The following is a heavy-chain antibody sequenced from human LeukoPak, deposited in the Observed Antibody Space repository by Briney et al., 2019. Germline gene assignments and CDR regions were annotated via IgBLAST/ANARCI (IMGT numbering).Heavy chain of an antibody. CDR2: ISSSSSTI. CDR1: GFTFSSCS. CDR3: AKDLGASSGWGYFDY. J-gene: IGHJ4*02. D-gene: IGHD6-19*01. V-gene: IGHV3-48*01. Sequence: GGSLRLSCAASGFTFSSCSMNWVRQAPGKGLEWVSYISSSSSTIYYADSVKGRFTISRDNAKNSLYLQMNSLRAEDTAVYYCAKDLGASSGWGYFDYWGQGTLVTVSS.